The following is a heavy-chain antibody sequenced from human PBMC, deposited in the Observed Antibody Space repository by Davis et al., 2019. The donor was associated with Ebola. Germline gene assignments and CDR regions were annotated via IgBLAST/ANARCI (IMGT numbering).Heavy chain of an antibody. D-gene: IGHD3-16*01. V-gene: IGHV1-8*03. CDR3: ARARLRRYYYYMDV. J-gene: IGHJ6*03. CDR2: MNPNSGNT. Sequence: ASVKVSCKASGYTFTSYDINWVRQATGQGLEWMGWMNPNSGNTGYAQKFQGRVTITRNTSISTAYMELSSLRSEDTAVYYCARARLRRYYYYMDVWGKGTTVTVSS. CDR1: GYTFTSYD.